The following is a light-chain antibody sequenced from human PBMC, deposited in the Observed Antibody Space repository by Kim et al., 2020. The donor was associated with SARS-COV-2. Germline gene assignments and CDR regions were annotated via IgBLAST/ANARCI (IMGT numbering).Light chain of an antibody. Sequence: SVTVSCTGPNSDVGGYNYVSGYQQHPGKAPKLIIFEVSKRPSGVPDRFSGSKSGNTASLTVSGLQAEDEADYYCSSYAGSDNRVVFGGGTQLTVL. J-gene: IGLJ2*01. CDR2: EVS. V-gene: IGLV2-8*01. CDR1: NSDVGGYNY. CDR3: SSYAGSDNRVV.